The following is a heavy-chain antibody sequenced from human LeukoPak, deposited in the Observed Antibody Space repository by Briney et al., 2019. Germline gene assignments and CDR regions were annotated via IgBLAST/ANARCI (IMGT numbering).Heavy chain of an antibody. Sequence: GGSLRLSCVASGFTFSPHYMDWVRQSPGQGLEWVGIIRNKADGYTTIYAASVKGRFTISRDDSKNSVYLRMDSQKTEDTAVYYCGDLGSTGTDHWGQGTLVTVSS. CDR2: IRNKADGYTT. CDR3: GDLGSTGTDH. CDR1: GFTFSPHY. D-gene: IGHD4-17*01. V-gene: IGHV3-72*01. J-gene: IGHJ4*02.